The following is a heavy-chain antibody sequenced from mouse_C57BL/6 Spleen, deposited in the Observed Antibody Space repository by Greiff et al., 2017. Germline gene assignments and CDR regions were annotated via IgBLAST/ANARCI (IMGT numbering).Heavy chain of an antibody. D-gene: IGHD2-2*01. CDR3: TYGSFAY. Sequence: VQLQQSGAELVRPGASVKLSCTASGFNIKDDHMHWVKQRPEQGLEWIGWLDPENGDTEYASKFQGKATITADTSSNTAYLQLSSLTSEDTAVYYCTYGSFAYWGQGTLVTVSA. J-gene: IGHJ3*01. V-gene: IGHV14-4*01. CDR1: GFNIKDDH. CDR2: LDPENGDT.